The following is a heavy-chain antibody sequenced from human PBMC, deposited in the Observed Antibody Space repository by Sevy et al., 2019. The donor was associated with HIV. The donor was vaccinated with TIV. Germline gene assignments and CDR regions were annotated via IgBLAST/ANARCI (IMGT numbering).Heavy chain of an antibody. V-gene: IGHV1-18*01. D-gene: IGHD3-22*01. CDR3: ARDRSPYYYDSSGYGHDAFDI. J-gene: IGHJ3*02. CDR1: GYTFTSYG. Sequence: ASVKVSCKASGYTFTSYGISWVRQAPGQGLEWMGWISAYNGNTNYAQKLQGRVTMTTDTSTSTAYMELGSLRSDDTAVYYCARDRSPYYYDSSGYGHDAFDIWGQGTMVTVSS. CDR2: ISAYNGNT.